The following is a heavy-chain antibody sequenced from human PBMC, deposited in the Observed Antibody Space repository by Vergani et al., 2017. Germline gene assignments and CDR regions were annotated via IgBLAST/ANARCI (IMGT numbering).Heavy chain of an antibody. D-gene: IGHD4-17*01. CDR2: VDPEDGET. Sequence: EVQLVQSGAEVKKPGATMKIACKVSGYTFTDHYMHWVTQAPGKGLGWMGLVDPEDGETIYAEKFKGRVTIAADTATDTAHLELSSLRSEDTAVYYCATPQTVTTGGMEVWGQGTTVIVSS. J-gene: IGHJ6*02. V-gene: IGHV1-69-2*01. CDR3: ATPQTVTTGGMEV. CDR1: GYTFTDHY.